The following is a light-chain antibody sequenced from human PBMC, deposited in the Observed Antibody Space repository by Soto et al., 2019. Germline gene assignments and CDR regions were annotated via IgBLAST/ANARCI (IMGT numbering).Light chain of an antibody. CDR3: AAWDDSLNALV. CDR1: ISNIGNNI. Sequence: QSVLTQPPSASGTPGQRVTISCAGSISNIGNNIVNWYQQLPGKAPTLLIYSDNQRPSGVPDRFSGSKSGTSASLAISGLQSEDEADYYCAAWDDSLNALVFGGGTKLTVL. CDR2: SDN. J-gene: IGLJ3*02. V-gene: IGLV1-44*01.